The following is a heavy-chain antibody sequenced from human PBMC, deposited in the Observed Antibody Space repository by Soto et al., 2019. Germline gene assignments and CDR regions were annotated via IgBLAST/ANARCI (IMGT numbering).Heavy chain of an antibody. J-gene: IGHJ4*02. CDR2: INSDGSST. V-gene: IGHV3-74*01. CDR3: VRTSLVVDAATREDY. CDR1: GFTFSSYW. D-gene: IGHD2-15*01. Sequence: EVQLVESGGGLVQPGGSLRLSCAASGFTFSSYWMHWVRQAPGKGLVWVSRINSDGSSTSYADSVKGRFTISRDNGKNTLYLQMNSLRAEDTAVYYCVRTSLVVDAATREDYWGQGTLVTVSS.